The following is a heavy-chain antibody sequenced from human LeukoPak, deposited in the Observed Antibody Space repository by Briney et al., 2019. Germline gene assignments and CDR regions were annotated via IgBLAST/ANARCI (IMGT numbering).Heavy chain of an antibody. V-gene: IGHV4-34*01. CDR3: ARGVTGYSSGWNDYYSGMDV. J-gene: IGHJ6*02. Sequence: PSETLSLTCVVYGGSFSGYYWSWIRQPPGKGLEWIGEINDSGSTNYNPSLKSRVTISVDTSRNQFSLKLSSVTAADTAVYYCARGVTGYSSGWNDYYSGMDVWGQGTTVTVSS. D-gene: IGHD6-19*01. CDR2: INDSGST. CDR1: GGSFSGYY.